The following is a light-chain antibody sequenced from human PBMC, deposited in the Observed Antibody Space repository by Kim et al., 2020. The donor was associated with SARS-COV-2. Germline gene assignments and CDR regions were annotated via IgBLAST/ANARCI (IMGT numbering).Light chain of an antibody. Sequence: GKTVTISCTRSSGSIASTNVQWYQQRPGTPPTAVIFENNQRPSGVPVRFSGSIDGSSNSASLTISGLKTEDEADYYCQSFDSNIQVFGGGTKLTVL. J-gene: IGLJ3*02. CDR2: ENN. V-gene: IGLV6-57*01. CDR1: SGSIASTN. CDR3: QSFDSNIQV.